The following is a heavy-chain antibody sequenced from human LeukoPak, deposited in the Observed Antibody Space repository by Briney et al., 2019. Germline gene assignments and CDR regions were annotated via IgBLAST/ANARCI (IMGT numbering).Heavy chain of an antibody. CDR2: IYHSGST. CDR1: GGSISSGGYS. CDR3: ARLRPIGNAFDI. Sequence: SQTLSLTCAVSGGSISSGGYSWSWIRQPPGQGLEWIGYIYHSGSTYYNPSLKSRVTISVDRSKNQFSLKLSSVTAADTAVYYCARLRPIGNAFDIWGQGTVVTVSS. J-gene: IGHJ3*02. V-gene: IGHV4-30-2*01. D-gene: IGHD4-17*01.